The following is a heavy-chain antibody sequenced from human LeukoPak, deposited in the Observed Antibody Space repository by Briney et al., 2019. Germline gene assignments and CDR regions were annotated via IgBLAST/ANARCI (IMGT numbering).Heavy chain of an antibody. CDR3: ARGNSGDDLDI. CDR2: ISSSRSHK. J-gene: IGHJ3*02. Sequence: PGGALRLSCAASGFTLSIYSMHWVRQAPAKGLEWVSFISSSRSHKYYADSVKARFAISRDNAKNSLYLQMNSLRAEDTAVYYCARGNSGDDLDIWGQGTMVTVSS. D-gene: IGHD5-12*01. CDR1: GFTLSIYS. V-gene: IGHV3-21*01.